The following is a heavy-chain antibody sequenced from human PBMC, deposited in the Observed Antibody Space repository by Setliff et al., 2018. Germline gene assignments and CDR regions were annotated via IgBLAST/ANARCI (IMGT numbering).Heavy chain of an antibody. CDR2: INPSGGLT. V-gene: IGHV1-46*03. Sequence: GASVKVSCKASGYPLTNYYMHWVRQAPGQGLEWMGIINPSGGLTRYAQKFQGKVTMTRDTSPSTVYMEVSSLRSEDTAVYFCASDRFYNSGSGTSITAPHDAFDIWGQGTMVTVSS. CDR3: ASDRFYNSGSGTSITAPHDAFDI. CDR1: GYPLTNYY. D-gene: IGHD3-3*01. J-gene: IGHJ3*02.